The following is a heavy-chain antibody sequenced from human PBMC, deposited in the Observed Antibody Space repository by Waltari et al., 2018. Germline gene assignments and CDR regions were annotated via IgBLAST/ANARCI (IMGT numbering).Heavy chain of an antibody. V-gene: IGHV3-23*03. CDR1: GFTFSSYA. J-gene: IGHJ4*02. CDR3: AKESSSWYIDY. CDR2: IYSGGST. D-gene: IGHD6-13*01. Sequence: SLRLSCAASGFTFSSYAMSWVRQAPGKGLEWVSVIYSGGSTYYADSVKGRFTISRDNSKNTLYLQMNSLRAEDTAVYYCAKESSSWYIDYWGQGTLVSVSS.